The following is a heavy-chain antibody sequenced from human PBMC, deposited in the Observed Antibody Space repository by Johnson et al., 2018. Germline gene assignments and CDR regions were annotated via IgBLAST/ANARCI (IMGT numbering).Heavy chain of an antibody. V-gene: IGHV3-33*01. D-gene: IGHD2-2*01. CDR2: IWYDGSNK. CDR3: ARGLYCSSTSCYLTLDY. CDR1: GFTFSSYG. J-gene: IGHJ4*02. Sequence: QVQLVQSGGGVVQPGRSLRLSCAASGFTFSSYGMHWVRQAPGKGLEWVAVIWYDGSNKYYADSVKGRFTISRDNSKNTLYLQMNSLRAEDAAVYYCARGLYCSSTSCYLTLDYWGQGTLVTVSS.